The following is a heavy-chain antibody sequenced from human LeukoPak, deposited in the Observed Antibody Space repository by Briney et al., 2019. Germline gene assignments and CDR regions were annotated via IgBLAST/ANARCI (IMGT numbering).Heavy chain of an antibody. Sequence: PSETLSLTCTVSGGSISSSSYYWGWIRQPPGKGLEWIGSIYYSGSTYYNPSLKSRVTISVDTSKNQFSLKLSSVTAADTAVYYCARNVVVVPAAILLNWFDPCGQGTLVTVSS. CDR3: ARNVVVVPAAILLNWFDP. J-gene: IGHJ5*02. D-gene: IGHD2-2*01. CDR1: GGSISSSSYY. CDR2: IYYSGST. V-gene: IGHV4-39*01.